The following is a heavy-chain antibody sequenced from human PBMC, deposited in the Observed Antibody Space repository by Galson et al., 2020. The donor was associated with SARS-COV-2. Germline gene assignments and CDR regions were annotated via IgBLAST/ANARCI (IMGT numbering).Heavy chain of an antibody. Sequence: GGSLRLSCAASGFTFDDYAMHWVRQAPGKGLEWVSGISWNSGSIGYADSVKGRFTISRDNAKNSLYLQMNSLRAEDTALYYCAKIGGEGVDYWGQGTLVTVSS. CDR1: GFTFDDYA. D-gene: IGHD3-16*01. CDR3: AKIGGEGVDY. CDR2: ISWNSGSI. V-gene: IGHV3-9*01. J-gene: IGHJ4*02.